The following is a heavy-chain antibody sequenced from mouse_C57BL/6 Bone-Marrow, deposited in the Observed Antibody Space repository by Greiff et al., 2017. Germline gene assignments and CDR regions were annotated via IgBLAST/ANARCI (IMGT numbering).Heavy chain of an antibody. J-gene: IGHJ4*01. Sequence: VQLQQPGAELVMPGASVKLSCKASGYTFTSYWMHWVKQRPGQGLEWIGEIDPSDSYTNYNQKFKGKSTLTVDKSSSTAYMQLSSLTSEDSAVYYCAREGNGAMDYWGQGTSVTVSS. CDR1: GYTFTSYW. CDR2: IDPSDSYT. CDR3: AREGNGAMDY. V-gene: IGHV1-69*01.